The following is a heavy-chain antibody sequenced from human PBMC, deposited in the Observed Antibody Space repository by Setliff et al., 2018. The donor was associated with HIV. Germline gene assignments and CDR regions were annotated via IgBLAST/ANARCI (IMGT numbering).Heavy chain of an antibody. CDR2: IWYDGSYI. J-gene: IGHJ4*02. D-gene: IGHD1-26*01. CDR1: GFIFDRYG. CDR3: AAVFTGEPGRSLDY. Sequence: GGSLRLSCAASGFIFDRYGMHWVRQAPGKGLEWVALIWYDGSYIHYADSVKGRFTISRDNAKNSQYLLMSDLRAEDTAVYYCAAVFTGEPGRSLDYWGQGTPVTVSS. V-gene: IGHV3-33*03.